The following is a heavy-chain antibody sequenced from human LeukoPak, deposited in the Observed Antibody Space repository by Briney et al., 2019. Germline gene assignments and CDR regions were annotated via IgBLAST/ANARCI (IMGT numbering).Heavy chain of an antibody. CDR2: IYSGGST. CDR3: ARVVAGLWFGELFFDY. V-gene: IGHV3-66*01. CDR1: GFTGSSNY. D-gene: IGHD3-10*01. J-gene: IGHJ4*02. Sequence: PGGSLRFSCAASGFTGSSNYMSWVRQAPGKGLEWGSVIYSGGSTYYADSVKGRFTISRDNSKNTLYLQMNSLRAEDTAVYYCARVVAGLWFGELFFDYWGQGTLVTVSS.